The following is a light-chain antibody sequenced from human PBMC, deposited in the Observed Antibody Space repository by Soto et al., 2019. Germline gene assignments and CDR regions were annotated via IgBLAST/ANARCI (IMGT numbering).Light chain of an antibody. CDR2: SRN. V-gene: IGLV1-44*01. Sequence: QSVLTQPPSASGTPGQRVTISCSGSSSNIEINTVSWYQQVSGTAPKLLIYSRNQRPSGVPDRFSGSKSGTSASLAISGLQSEDEADYYCAAWDVSLNGWMFGGGTKVTVL. J-gene: IGLJ3*02. CDR1: SSNIEINT. CDR3: AAWDVSLNGWM.